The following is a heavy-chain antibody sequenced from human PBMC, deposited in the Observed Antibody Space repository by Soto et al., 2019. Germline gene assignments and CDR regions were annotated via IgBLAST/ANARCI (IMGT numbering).Heavy chain of an antibody. CDR1: GYSFTSYW. V-gene: IGHV5-51*01. D-gene: IGHD6-13*01. Sequence: PGESLKISCQGSGYSFTSYWIGWVRQMPGKGLEWMGIIYPGDSDTRYSPSFQGQVTISVDKSISTAYLQWSSLKASDTAMYYCARHSKWQQSYYYGMDVWGQGTTVTVSS. CDR3: ARHSKWQQSYYYGMDV. J-gene: IGHJ6*02. CDR2: IYPGDSDT.